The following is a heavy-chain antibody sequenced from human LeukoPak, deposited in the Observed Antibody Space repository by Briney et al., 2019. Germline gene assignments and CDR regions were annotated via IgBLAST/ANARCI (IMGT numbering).Heavy chain of an antibody. CDR1: GFTFSSYS. J-gene: IGHJ6*02. CDR2: ISSSSYI. V-gene: IGHV3-21*01. D-gene: IGHD3-16*01. Sequence: GGSLRLSCAASGFTFSSYSMNWVRQAPGKGLEWVSSISSSSYIYYADSVKGRFTISRDNAKNSLYLQMNSLRAEDTAVYYCARDSFVSSPYYGMDVWGQGTTVTVSS. CDR3: ARDSFVSSPYYGMDV.